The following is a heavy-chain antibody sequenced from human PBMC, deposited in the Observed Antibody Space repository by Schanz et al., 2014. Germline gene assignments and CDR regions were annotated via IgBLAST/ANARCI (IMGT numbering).Heavy chain of an antibody. J-gene: IGHJ4*02. V-gene: IGHV1-18*01. D-gene: IGHD4-17*01. CDR2: ISPYTGNT. Sequence: QVQLVQSGAEVKKPGASVKVSCKTSGYTFSDYGITWVRQAPGQGLEWVGWISPYTGNTHYFDKMEGRVTMTTDTSTSTAYMELRSLRSDDTAMYYCTRGYGDSPTDFWGQGTLVTVSS. CDR3: TRGYGDSPTDF. CDR1: GYTFSDYG.